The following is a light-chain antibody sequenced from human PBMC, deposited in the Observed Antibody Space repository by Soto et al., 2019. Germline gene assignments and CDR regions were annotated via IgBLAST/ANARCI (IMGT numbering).Light chain of an antibody. J-gene: IGKJ5*01. V-gene: IGKV3-11*01. CDR2: DAS. CDR1: QSVSSY. CDR3: QQRSNWPPIT. Sequence: EIVLTQSPATLSLSPGERATLSCRASQSVSSYLAWYQQKPGQAPRLLIYDASNRATGTPARFSGSGSGTAFTLTISSLEPEDFAVYYCQQRSNWPPITFGQGTRLEI.